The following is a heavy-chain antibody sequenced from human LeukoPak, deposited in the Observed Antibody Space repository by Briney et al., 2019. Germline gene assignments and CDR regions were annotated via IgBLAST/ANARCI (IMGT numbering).Heavy chain of an antibody. V-gene: IGHV1-69*13. CDR2: IIPIFGTA. CDR3: ARGRGYSYVGSFDY. CDR1: GGTFSSYA. J-gene: IGHJ4*02. D-gene: IGHD5-18*01. Sequence: GASVKVSCKASGGTFSSYAISWVRQAPGQGLEWMGGIIPIFGTANYAQKFQGRVTITADESTSTAYMELSSLRSEDTAVYYCARGRGYSYVGSFDYWGQGTLVTVSS.